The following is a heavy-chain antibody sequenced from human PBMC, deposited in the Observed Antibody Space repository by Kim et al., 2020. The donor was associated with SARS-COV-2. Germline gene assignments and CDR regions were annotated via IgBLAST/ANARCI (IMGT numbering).Heavy chain of an antibody. CDR2: IYPGDSDT. CDR3: AGGGDVDTAMVTADY. D-gene: IGHD5-18*01. Sequence: GESLKISCKGSGYSFTSYWIGWVRQMPGKGLEWMGIIYPGDSDTRYSPSFQGQVTISADKSISTAYLQWSSLKASDTAMYYCAGGGDVDTAMVTADYWGQGTLVTVSS. J-gene: IGHJ4*02. V-gene: IGHV5-51*01. CDR1: GYSFTSYW.